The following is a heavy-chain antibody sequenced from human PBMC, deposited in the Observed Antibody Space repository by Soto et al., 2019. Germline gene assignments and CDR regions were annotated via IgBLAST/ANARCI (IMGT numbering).Heavy chain of an antibody. V-gene: IGHV1-69*13. CDR1: GGTFDNYA. CDR2: IIPHVDAA. CDR3: AKGSYYDASSAYDTPGLYYNYFGLDV. D-gene: IGHD3-22*01. Sequence: SVKVSCKXSGGTFDNYAISWVRQAPGQGLEWVGGIIPHVDAANYAQKFQGRVTIAADESAGTAYMELSHLTSEDTAVYYCAKGSYYDASSAYDTPGLYYNYFGLDVWGQGTTVTVS. J-gene: IGHJ6*02.